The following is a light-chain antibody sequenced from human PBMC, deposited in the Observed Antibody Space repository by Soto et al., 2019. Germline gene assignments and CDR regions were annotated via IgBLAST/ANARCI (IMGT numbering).Light chain of an antibody. V-gene: IGLV2-14*01. CDR1: SSDVGAYNY. Sequence: QSVLTQSASVSGSPGQSITISCTGTSSDVGAYNYVSWYQQHPGKVPKLIIFEVNNRPSGISSRFSGSKSGNTASLTISGLQAEDEADYYCASYTTGSTHVFGSGTKLTVL. J-gene: IGLJ1*01. CDR3: ASYTTGSTHV. CDR2: EVN.